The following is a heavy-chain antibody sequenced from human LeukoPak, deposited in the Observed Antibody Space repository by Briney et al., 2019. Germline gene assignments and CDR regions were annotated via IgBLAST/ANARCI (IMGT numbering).Heavy chain of an antibody. J-gene: IGHJ4*02. Sequence: PGGSLRLSCAASGFTFSSYAMSWVRQAPGKGLEWVSALTGSGGSTYYADSVKGRFTISRDNSKNTLYLQMNSLRAEDTAVYYCAKSPRFYYGSGSYHFDYWDQGTLVTVSS. V-gene: IGHV3-23*01. D-gene: IGHD3-10*01. CDR1: GFTFSSYA. CDR3: AKSPRFYYGSGSYHFDY. CDR2: LTGSGGST.